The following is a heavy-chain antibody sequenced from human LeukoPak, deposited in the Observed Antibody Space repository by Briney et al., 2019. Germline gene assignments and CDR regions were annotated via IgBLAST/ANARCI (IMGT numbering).Heavy chain of an antibody. Sequence: GGSLRLSCAASGFTFSSHAMSWVRQAPGKGLEWVSAISDSGRETFYTDSVKGRFTISRDNSKNTLYLQMNSLRAEDTAVYYCAKAGRAAPGDNWFDPWGQGTLVTVSS. J-gene: IGHJ5*02. CDR2: ISDSGRET. CDR3: AKAGRAAPGDNWFDP. CDR1: GFTFSSHA. D-gene: IGHD2-15*01. V-gene: IGHV3-23*01.